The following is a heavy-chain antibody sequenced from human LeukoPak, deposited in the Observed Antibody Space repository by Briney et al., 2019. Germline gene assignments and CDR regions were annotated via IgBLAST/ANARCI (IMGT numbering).Heavy chain of an antibody. V-gene: IGHV4-34*01. CDR2: INHSGST. CDR1: GGSFSGYY. D-gene: IGHD3-3*01. Sequence: SETLSLTCAVYGGSFSGYYWSWLRQPPGKGLEWIGEINHSGSTNYNPSLKSRVTISVDTSKNQFSLKLSSVTAADTAVYYCARGRYYDFWSGYYPPGYYYGMDVWGQGTTVTVSS. CDR3: ARGRYYDFWSGYYPPGYYYGMDV. J-gene: IGHJ6*02.